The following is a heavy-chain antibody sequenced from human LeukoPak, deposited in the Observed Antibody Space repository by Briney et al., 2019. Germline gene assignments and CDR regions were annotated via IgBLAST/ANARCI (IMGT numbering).Heavy chain of an antibody. CDR2: ISSSSSYI. CDR3: ARDSSGYYRFHY. D-gene: IGHD3-22*01. J-gene: IGHJ4*02. V-gene: IGHV3-21*01. CDR1: GFTFSSYS. Sequence: NPGGSLRLSCAASGFTFSSYSMNWVRQAPGKGLEWVSSISSSSSYIYYADSVKGRFTISRDNAKNSLYLQMNSLRAEDTAVYYCARDSSGYYRFHYWGQGTLVTVSS.